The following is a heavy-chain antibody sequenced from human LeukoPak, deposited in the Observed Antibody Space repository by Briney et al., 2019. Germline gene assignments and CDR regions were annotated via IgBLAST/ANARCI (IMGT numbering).Heavy chain of an antibody. CDR2: IYYSGST. D-gene: IGHD1-1*01. CDR1: GVSISNYY. CDR3: ARHSTLIPFDY. Sequence: SETLSLTCTVSGVSISNYYWSWIRQPPGKGLEWIGYIYYSGSTKYNPSLESRVTISVDTSKNQFSLNLSSVTAADSAVYYCARHSTLIPFDYWGQGTLVTVSS. J-gene: IGHJ4*02. V-gene: IGHV4-59*08.